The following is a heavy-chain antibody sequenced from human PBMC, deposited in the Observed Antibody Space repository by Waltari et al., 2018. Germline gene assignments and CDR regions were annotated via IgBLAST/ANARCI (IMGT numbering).Heavy chain of an antibody. V-gene: IGHV1-18*01. CDR2: ISAYNGNT. Sequence: QVQLVQSGAEVKTPAASVKVSCTASGYTFTSYGISWVRQAPGQGLEWMGWISAYNGNTNYAQKLQGRVTMTTDTSTSTAYMELRSLRSDDTAVYYCARELTHRRQLALGYWGKGTLVTVSS. CDR1: GYTFTSYG. D-gene: IGHD6-6*01. J-gene: IGHJ4*02. CDR3: ARELTHRRQLALGY.